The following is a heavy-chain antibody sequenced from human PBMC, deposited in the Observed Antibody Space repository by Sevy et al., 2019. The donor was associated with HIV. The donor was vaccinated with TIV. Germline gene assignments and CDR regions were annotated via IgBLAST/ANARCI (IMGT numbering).Heavy chain of an antibody. CDR1: GFTFSIYA. CDR3: AKDLGDPVALDI. D-gene: IGHD2-21*02. V-gene: IGHV3-23*01. J-gene: IGHJ3*02. CDR2: EAGSGGST. Sequence: GESLKISCAASGFTFSIYAMNWVRQAPGKGLEWVSGEAGSGGSTYYADSVKGRFTISRDDSKSTLYLQMNSLRAEGTAVYYCAKDLGDPVALDIWGQGTMVTVSS.